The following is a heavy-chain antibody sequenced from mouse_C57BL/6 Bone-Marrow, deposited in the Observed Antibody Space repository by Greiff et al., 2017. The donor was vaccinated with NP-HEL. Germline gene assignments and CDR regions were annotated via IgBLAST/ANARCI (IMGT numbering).Heavy chain of an antibody. J-gene: IGHJ4*01. V-gene: IGHV5-4*01. CDR1: GFTFSSYA. D-gene: IGHD2-10*01. CDR3: ARDALLGYYAMDY. Sequence: EVQLVESGGGLVKPGGSLKLSCAASGFTFSSYAMSWVRQTPEKRLEWVATISDGGSYTYYPDNVKGRFTISRDNAKNNLYLQMSHLKSEDTAMYYCARDALLGYYAMDYWGQGTSVTVSS. CDR2: ISDGGSYT.